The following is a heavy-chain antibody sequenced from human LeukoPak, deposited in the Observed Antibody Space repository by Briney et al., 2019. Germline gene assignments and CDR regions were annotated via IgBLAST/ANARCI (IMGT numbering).Heavy chain of an antibody. Sequence: KPSETLSLTCTVSGGSISSYYWSWIRQPPGKGLEWIGYIYYSGSTNYNPSLKSRVTISVDTSKNQFSLKLSSVTAADPAVYYCARWGNWFDPWGQGTLVTVSS. V-gene: IGHV4-59*01. J-gene: IGHJ5*02. CDR2: IYYSGST. D-gene: IGHD3-16*01. CDR1: GGSISSYY. CDR3: ARWGNWFDP.